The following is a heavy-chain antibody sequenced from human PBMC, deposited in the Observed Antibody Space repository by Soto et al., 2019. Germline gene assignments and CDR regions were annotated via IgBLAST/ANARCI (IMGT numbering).Heavy chain of an antibody. V-gene: IGHV4-34*01. Sequence: SVTLSLTCAVYGGSFNYFYWSWIRQPPGKGLEWIGEINHSGSTNYNPSLKSRVTISVDTSKNQFSLKLSSVTAADTAVYYCARTAGELYGMDVWGQGTTVTVSS. CDR2: INHSGST. CDR1: GGSFNYFY. CDR3: ARTAGELYGMDV. J-gene: IGHJ6*02. D-gene: IGHD2-21*02.